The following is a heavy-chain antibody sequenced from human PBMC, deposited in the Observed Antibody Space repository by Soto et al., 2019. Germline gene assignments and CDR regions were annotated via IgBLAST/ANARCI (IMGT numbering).Heavy chain of an antibody. Sequence: QVQLVQSGAEVKKPGSSVKVSCKASGGTFSSYAISWVRQAPGQGLEWMGGIIPIFGTANYAQKFQGRVTFPADESTSTAYMELSSLRSEDTAVYYCARGVQQWLVQDYYGMDVWGQGTTVTVSS. CDR2: IIPIFGTA. CDR1: GGTFSSYA. CDR3: ARGVQQWLVQDYYGMDV. D-gene: IGHD6-19*01. V-gene: IGHV1-69*12. J-gene: IGHJ6*02.